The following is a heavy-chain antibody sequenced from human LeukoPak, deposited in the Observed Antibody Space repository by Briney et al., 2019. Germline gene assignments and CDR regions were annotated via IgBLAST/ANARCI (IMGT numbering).Heavy chain of an antibody. J-gene: IGHJ3*02. CDR2: INSDGSST. CDR3: ARAGITIFGVVLPDAFDI. V-gene: IGHV3-74*01. Sequence: GGSLRLSCAASGFTFSRYWMHWVRRAPGKGLVWVSRINSDGSSTRYADSVKGRFTISRDNAKNTLYLQMNSLRAEDTAVYYCARAGITIFGVVLPDAFDIWGQGTMVTVSS. CDR1: GFTFSRYW. D-gene: IGHD3-3*01.